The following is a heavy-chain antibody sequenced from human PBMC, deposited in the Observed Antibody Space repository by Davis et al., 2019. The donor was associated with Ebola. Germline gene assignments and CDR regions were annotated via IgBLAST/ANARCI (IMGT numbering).Heavy chain of an antibody. V-gene: IGHV5-10-1*01. D-gene: IGHD2-15*01. CDR1: GYSFNNYW. CDR2: IDPSDSYT. Sequence: GESLKISCKGSGYSFNNYWISWVRQLPGKGLEWLERIDPSDSYTNYSPSFQGHITISVDRSVSSVFLQWSSLRASDTAIYYCARDIPSSYNWFDPWGQGTQVTVSS. J-gene: IGHJ5*02. CDR3: ARDIPSSYNWFDP.